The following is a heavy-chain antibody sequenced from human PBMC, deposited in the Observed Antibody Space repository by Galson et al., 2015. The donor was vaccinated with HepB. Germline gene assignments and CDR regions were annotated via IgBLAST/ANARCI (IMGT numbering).Heavy chain of an antibody. CDR2: IYYSGST. CDR1: GGSISSSRYY. CDR3: ARHGTSLDWSGYRYYFDY. Sequence: LSLTCTVSGGSISSSRYYWGWIRQPPGKGLEWIGSIYYSGSTYHNPSLKSRATISVDTSKNQFSLKLSSVTAADTAVYYCARHGTSLDWSGYRYYFDYWGQGTLFTVSS. J-gene: IGHJ4*02. V-gene: IGHV4-39*01. D-gene: IGHD3-3*01.